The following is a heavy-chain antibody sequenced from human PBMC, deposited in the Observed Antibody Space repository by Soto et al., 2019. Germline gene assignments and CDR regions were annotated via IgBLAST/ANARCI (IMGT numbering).Heavy chain of an antibody. CDR1: GYTFTDYA. V-gene: IGHV1-3*04. Sequence: ASVKVSCKASGYTFTDYAIHWLRQAPGQRLEWMGRINIGNGETKLSQKFQDRVSLTRDTSATTAYMELSSLRSEDTAVYYCARDPRYSYGYDYICYYMDVWGKGVTVTVSS. CDR2: INIGNGET. CDR3: ARDPRYSYGYDYICYYMDV. J-gene: IGHJ6*03. D-gene: IGHD5-18*01.